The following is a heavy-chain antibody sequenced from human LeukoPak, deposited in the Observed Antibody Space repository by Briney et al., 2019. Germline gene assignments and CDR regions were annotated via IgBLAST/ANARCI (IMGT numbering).Heavy chain of an antibody. CDR3: ARVVSGYEGD. Sequence: GASVKVSCKASGGTFSSYAISWVRQAPGQGLEWMGRIIPIFGTANYAQKFQGRVTITTDESTSTAYMELSSLRSEHTAVYYCARVVSGYEGDWGQGTLVTVSS. V-gene: IGHV1-69*05. CDR1: GGTFSSYA. CDR2: IIPIFGTA. J-gene: IGHJ4*02. D-gene: IGHD5-12*01.